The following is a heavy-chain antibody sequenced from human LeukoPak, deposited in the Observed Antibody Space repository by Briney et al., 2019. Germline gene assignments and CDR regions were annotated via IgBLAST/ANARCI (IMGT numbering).Heavy chain of an antibody. CDR1: GFTFSSYA. J-gene: IGHJ5*02. D-gene: IGHD2-2*01. CDR3: ARDHRGYCSSTSCPNWFDP. V-gene: IGHV3-20*01. CDR2: INWNGGST. Sequence: GGSLRLSCAASGFTFSSYAMSWVRQAPGKGLEWVSGINWNGGSTGYADSVKGRFTISRDNAKNSLYLQMNSLRAEDTALYHCARDHRGYCSSTSCPNWFDPWGQGTLVTVSS.